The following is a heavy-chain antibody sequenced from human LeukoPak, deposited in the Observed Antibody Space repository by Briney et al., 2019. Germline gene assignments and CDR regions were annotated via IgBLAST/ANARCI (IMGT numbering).Heavy chain of an antibody. CDR1: GFTFSSYS. V-gene: IGHV3-21*01. J-gene: IGHJ4*02. D-gene: IGHD3-22*01. CDR2: ISSSSSYI. CDR3: ARGYYSTLRFDY. Sequence: GGSLRLSCAASGFTFSSYSMNWVRQAPEKGLEWVSSISSSSSYIYYADSVKGRFTISRDNAKNSLYLQMNSLRAEDTAVYYCARGYYSTLRFDYWGQGTLVTVSS.